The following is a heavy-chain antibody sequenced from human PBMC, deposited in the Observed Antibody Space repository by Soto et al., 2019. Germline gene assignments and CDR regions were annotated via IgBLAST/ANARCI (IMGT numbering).Heavy chain of an antibody. V-gene: IGHV3-48*02. J-gene: IGHJ4*02. CDR1: GFTFSSYS. D-gene: IGHD1-26*01. CDR2: ISGSGSTI. Sequence: GGSLRLSCAASGFTFSSYSMNWVRQAPGKGLEWVSYISGSGSTIYYADSVKGRFTISRDNAKNSLYLQMNSLRDEDTAVYYCARGSYSGSYYNYWGQGTLVTVSS. CDR3: ARGSYSGSYYNY.